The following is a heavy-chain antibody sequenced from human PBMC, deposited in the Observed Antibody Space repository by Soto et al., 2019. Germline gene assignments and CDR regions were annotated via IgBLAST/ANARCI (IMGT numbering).Heavy chain of an antibody. D-gene: IGHD6-13*01. Sequence: QITLKESGPTLVKPTQTLTLTCTVSGFSLSSDGVGVAWIRQPPGKALEWLALIYWDDDKRYSPSPQTRLTISKDISKNPVVLTITNTGPADTATYYCPRANGGTSWPIDAFDVWGQGTVVTVSS. J-gene: IGHJ3*01. V-gene: IGHV2-5*02. CDR2: IYWDDDK. CDR3: PRANGGTSWPIDAFDV. CDR1: GFSLSSDGVG.